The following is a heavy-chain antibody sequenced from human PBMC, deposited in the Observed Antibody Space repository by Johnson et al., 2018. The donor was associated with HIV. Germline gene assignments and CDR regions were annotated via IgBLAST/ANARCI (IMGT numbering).Heavy chain of an antibody. CDR1: GFTFSDYY. CDR2: ISSSGSTI. V-gene: IGHV3-11*04. Sequence: QMQLVESGGGLVKPGGSLRLSCAASGFTFSDYYMSWIRQAPGKGLEWVSYISSSGSTIYYADSVKGRFTISRDTAKNSLYLQMNSLRAEDTAVYYCARDTYYYDSSGYLDAFDIWGQGTMVTVSS. J-gene: IGHJ3*02. CDR3: ARDTYYYDSSGYLDAFDI. D-gene: IGHD3-22*01.